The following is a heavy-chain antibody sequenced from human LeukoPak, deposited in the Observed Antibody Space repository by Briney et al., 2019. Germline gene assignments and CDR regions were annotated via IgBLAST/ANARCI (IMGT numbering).Heavy chain of an antibody. V-gene: IGHV1-18*01. CDR1: GYTFTSYG. CDR3: ARGDYDILTGYPFDAFDI. D-gene: IGHD3-9*01. CDR2: ISAYNGNT. Sequence: ASVKVSCKASGYTFTSYGISWVRQAPGQGLEWMGWISAYNGNTNYAQKLQGRVAMTTDTSTSTAYMELRSLRSDDTAVYYCARGDYDILTGYPFDAFDIWGQGTMVTVSS. J-gene: IGHJ3*02.